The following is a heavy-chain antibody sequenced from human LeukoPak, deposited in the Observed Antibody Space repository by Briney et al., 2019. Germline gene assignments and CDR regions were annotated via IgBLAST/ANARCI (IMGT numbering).Heavy chain of an antibody. V-gene: IGHV4-34*01. CDR1: GGSFSGYY. CDR2: INHSGST. J-gene: IGHJ4*02. CDR3: ARTVSGDFDY. D-gene: IGHD3-16*01. Sequence: PSETLSLTCAVYGGSFSGYYWSWIRQPPGKGLEWIGEINHSGSTNYNPSLKSRVTISVDTSKNQFSLKLSSVTAADTAVYYCARTVSGDFDYWGQGTLVTVSS.